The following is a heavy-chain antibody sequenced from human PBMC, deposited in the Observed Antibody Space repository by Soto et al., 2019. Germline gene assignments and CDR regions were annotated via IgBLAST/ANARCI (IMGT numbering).Heavy chain of an antibody. CDR1: GGSFSGYY. J-gene: IGHJ5*02. D-gene: IGHD1-20*01. V-gene: IGHV4-34*01. Sequence: TETLSLTCAVYGGSFSGYYWSWIRQPPGEGLEWIGEINHSGSTNYSPSLKSRVTISVDTSKNQSSLNLSSVSAADTAVHYCARNLQLAGVTVIDPWGQGTLVTASS. CDR3: ARNLQLAGVTVIDP. CDR2: INHSGST.